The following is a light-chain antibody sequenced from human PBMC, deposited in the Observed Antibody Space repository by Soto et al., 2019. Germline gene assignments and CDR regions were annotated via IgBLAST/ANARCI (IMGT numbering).Light chain of an antibody. CDR1: QTVRNNY. CDR3: QQYGSSST. V-gene: IGKV3-20*01. CDR2: GAS. J-gene: IGKJ1*01. Sequence: EFVLTQSPGTLSLSPGESATLSCRASQTVRNNYLAWYQQKPGQAPRLLIYGASSRPTGIPDRFSGSGSGTDFTLTISRLEPEDFAVYYCQQYGSSSTFGQGTKVDIK.